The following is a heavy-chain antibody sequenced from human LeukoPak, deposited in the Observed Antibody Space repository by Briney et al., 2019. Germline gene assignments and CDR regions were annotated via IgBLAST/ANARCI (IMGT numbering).Heavy chain of an antibody. D-gene: IGHD1-26*01. J-gene: IGHJ6*02. CDR2: FDPEDGET. CDR3: ATAPRYSGSYSDYYYGMDV. CDR1: GYTLTELS. V-gene: IGHV1-24*01. Sequence: ASVKVSCKVSGYTLTELSMHWLRQAPGKGLEWMGGFDPEDGETIYAQKFQGRVTMTEDTSTDTAYMELSSLRSEDTAVYYCATAPRYSGSYSDYYYGMDVWGQGATVTVSS.